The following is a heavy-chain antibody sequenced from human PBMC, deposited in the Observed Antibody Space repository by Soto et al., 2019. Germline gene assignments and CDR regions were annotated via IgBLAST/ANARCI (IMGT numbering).Heavy chain of an antibody. CDR1: GDSISNVNYC. J-gene: IGHJ6*02. CDR2: IYNGGST. Sequence: SETLSLTCTVSGDSISNVNYCWSWIRQPPDKGLEWIGHIYNGGSTYSNPSLRSRVTISVDTSKNEFSLRLSSVTAADTAVYYCARLNGYCISTNCHGYYGMDVWGQGTTVTVSS. V-gene: IGHV4-39*01. D-gene: IGHD2-2*03. CDR3: ARLNGYCISTNCHGYYGMDV.